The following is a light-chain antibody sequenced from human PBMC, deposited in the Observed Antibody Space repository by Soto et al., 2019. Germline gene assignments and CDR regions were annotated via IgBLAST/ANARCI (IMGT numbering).Light chain of an antibody. CDR3: QQYDTIPPWT. Sequence: EIVLTQSPGTLSLSPGERATLSCRASQSVSSSYLAWYQQKPGQAPRLLIYGASSRATGIPDRFSGSGSGTDFTPTISRLDPEDYAVYFCQQYDTIPPWTFGQGTKVDIK. J-gene: IGKJ1*01. CDR1: QSVSSSY. V-gene: IGKV3-20*01. CDR2: GAS.